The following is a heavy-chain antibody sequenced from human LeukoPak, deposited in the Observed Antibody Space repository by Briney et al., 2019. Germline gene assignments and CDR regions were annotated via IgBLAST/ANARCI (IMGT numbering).Heavy chain of an antibody. CDR3: ASGLELDY. CDR1: GFTFSNYW. V-gene: IGHV3-74*01. J-gene: IGHJ4*02. CDR2: IYTDGSST. Sequence: GGSLRLSCAASGFTFSNYWMHWVRQAPGKGLVWVSRIYTDGSSTNYADSVKGRFTISRDNAKNSLYLQMNSLRAEDTAVYYCASGLELDYWGQGTLVTVSS.